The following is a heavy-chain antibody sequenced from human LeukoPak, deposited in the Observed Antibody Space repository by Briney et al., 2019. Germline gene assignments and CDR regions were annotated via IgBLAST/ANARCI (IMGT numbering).Heavy chain of an antibody. D-gene: IGHD6-19*01. J-gene: IGHJ4*02. Sequence: PGGSLRLSCAASGFTFSSYGMHWVRQAPGKGLEWVAVISYDGSNKYYADSVKGRFTISRDNSKNTLYLQMNSLRAEDTAVYYCARVGSSGWYWVDYWGQGTLVTVSS. CDR3: ARVGSSGWYWVDY. V-gene: IGHV3-30*03. CDR1: GFTFSSYG. CDR2: ISYDGSNK.